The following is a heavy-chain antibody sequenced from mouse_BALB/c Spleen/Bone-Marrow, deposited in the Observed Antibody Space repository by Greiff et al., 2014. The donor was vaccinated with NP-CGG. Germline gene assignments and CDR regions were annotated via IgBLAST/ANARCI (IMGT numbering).Heavy chain of an antibody. Sequence: VQLQQSGPDLVKPGASVKISCKASGYSFTGYYMHWVKQSHGKSLEWIGRVNPNNGGTSYNQKLKGKSILTVDKSSSTAYMELRSRTTGDSGVYYCARGEYGSSYRYLDVWGAGTTVTVSS. V-gene: IGHV1-22*01. D-gene: IGHD1-1*01. CDR1: GYSFTGYY. CDR3: ARGEYGSSYRYLDV. CDR2: VNPNNGGT. J-gene: IGHJ1*01.